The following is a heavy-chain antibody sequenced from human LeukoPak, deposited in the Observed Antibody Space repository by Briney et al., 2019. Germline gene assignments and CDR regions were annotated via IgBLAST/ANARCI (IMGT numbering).Heavy chain of an antibody. V-gene: IGHV3-23*01. J-gene: IGHJ4*02. Sequence: PGGTLRLSCAASGFTFSSYSMSWVRQAPGKGLEWVSAISGSGGSTYYADSVKGRFTISRDNSKNTLYLQMNSLRAEDTAVYYCAKDHVVVVSSDFDYWGQGTLVTVSS. CDR3: AKDHVVVVSSDFDY. CDR2: ISGSGGST. CDR1: GFTFSSYS. D-gene: IGHD2-21*01.